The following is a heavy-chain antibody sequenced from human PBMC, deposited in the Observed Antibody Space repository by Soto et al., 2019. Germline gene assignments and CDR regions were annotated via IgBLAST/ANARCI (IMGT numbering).Heavy chain of an antibody. CDR1: GFTFANFA. CDR2: LSGSAINT. V-gene: IGHV3-23*01. Sequence: EVRLLESGGGLVQPGGSLRLSCEGSGFTFANFAMTWVRQGPGKGLEWVSVLSGSAINTYYADSVKGRFTISRDNSKNTVFLQMNRLRVDDTAVYYCTTQFFLSTRTPPEDVWGQGTPVTVSS. D-gene: IGHD2-2*01. J-gene: IGHJ6*02. CDR3: TTQFFLSTRTPPEDV.